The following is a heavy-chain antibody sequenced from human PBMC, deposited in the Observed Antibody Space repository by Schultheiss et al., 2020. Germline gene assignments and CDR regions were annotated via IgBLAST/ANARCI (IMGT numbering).Heavy chain of an antibody. CDR1: GFTFSSYG. CDR2: IWYDGSNK. J-gene: IGHJ6*03. CDR3: AREDVDDFWSGYPYYYYYMDV. V-gene: IGHV3-33*01. D-gene: IGHD3-3*01. Sequence: GGSLRLSCAASGFTFSSYGMHWVRQAPGKGLEWVAVIWYDGSNKYYADSVKGRFTISRDNSKNTLYLQMNSLRAEDTAVYYCAREDVDDFWSGYPYYYYYMDVWGKGTTVTVSS.